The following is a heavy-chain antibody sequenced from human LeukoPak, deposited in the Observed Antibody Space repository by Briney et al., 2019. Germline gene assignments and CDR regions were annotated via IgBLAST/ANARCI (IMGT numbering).Heavy chain of an antibody. V-gene: IGHV1-2*02. CDR2: ISPNSGGT. CDR3: ARDNGRAFYDFWSGSPYNWLDP. Sequence: GASVKVSCKASGYTFTGYYMHWVRQAPGQGLEWMGWISPNSGGTNYAQKFQGRVTMTRDTSISTAYMELSRLRSDDTAVYYCARDNGRAFYDFWSGSPYNWLDPWGQGTLVTVSS. D-gene: IGHD3-3*01. J-gene: IGHJ5*02. CDR1: GYTFTGYY.